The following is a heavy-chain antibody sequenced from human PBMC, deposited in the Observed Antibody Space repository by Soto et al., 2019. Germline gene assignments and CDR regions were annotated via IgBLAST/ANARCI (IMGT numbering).Heavy chain of an antibody. Sequence: SGGSLRLSCAASGFTFTIFAMSWVRQSPGKGLEWVSTISGSGGSTYYADAVKGRFTISRDNSMGTLYLQMKSLRVEDTAIYCCAKEVSLGSTVDLGYWGQGTLVTVSS. CDR1: GFTFTIFA. CDR2: ISGSGGST. CDR3: AKEVSLGSTVDLGY. V-gene: IGHV3-23*01. J-gene: IGHJ4*02. D-gene: IGHD7-27*01.